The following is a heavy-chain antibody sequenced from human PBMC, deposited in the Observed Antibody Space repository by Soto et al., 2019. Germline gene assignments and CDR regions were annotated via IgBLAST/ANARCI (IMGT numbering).Heavy chain of an antibody. Sequence: GGSLRLSCAASGFTFSSYGMHWVRQAPGKGLEWVAVIWYDGSNKYYADSVKGRFTISRDNSKNTLYLQMNSLRAEDTAVYYCARDTTSSSSGYAFDIWGQGTMVTVSS. CDR1: GFTFSSYG. J-gene: IGHJ3*02. CDR2: IWYDGSNK. V-gene: IGHV3-33*01. D-gene: IGHD6-6*01. CDR3: ARDTTSSSSGYAFDI.